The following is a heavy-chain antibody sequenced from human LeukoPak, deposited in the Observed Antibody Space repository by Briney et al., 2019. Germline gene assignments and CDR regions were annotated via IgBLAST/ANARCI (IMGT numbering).Heavy chain of an antibody. CDR3: ARDPKDSITGTTALDWFDP. CDR2: ISAYNGNT. D-gene: IGHD1-7*01. V-gene: IGHV1-18*01. Sequence: GASVKVSCKASGYTFTSYGISWVRQAPGQGLEWMGWISAYNGNTNYAQKLQGRVTMTTDTSTSTAYMELRSLRSDDTAVYYCARDPKDSITGTTALDWFDPWGQGTLVTVSS. CDR1: GYTFTSYG. J-gene: IGHJ5*02.